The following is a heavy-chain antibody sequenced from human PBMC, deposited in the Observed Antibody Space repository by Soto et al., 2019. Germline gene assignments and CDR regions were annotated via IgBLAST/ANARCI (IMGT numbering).Heavy chain of an antibody. CDR2: ISAYNGNT. CDR3: AADVGGYIYGLGKY. Sequence: ASVKVSCKASGYTFTSYGISWVRQAPGQGLEWMGWISAYNGNTNYAQKLQGRVTMTTDTSTSTAYMELRGLRSEDTAVYYCAADVGGYIYGLGKYWGQGTLVTVS. V-gene: IGHV1-18*01. D-gene: IGHD5-18*01. J-gene: IGHJ4*02. CDR1: GYTFTSYG.